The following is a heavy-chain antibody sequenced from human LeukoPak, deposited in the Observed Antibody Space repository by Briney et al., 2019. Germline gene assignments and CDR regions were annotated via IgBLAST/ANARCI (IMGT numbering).Heavy chain of an antibody. Sequence: ASVNVSCKASGSTFTSYYFHWVRQAPGHGLEWMGMIYPSGANTNYAQNFQGRVTMTRDTFTSTVYMEQSSLRSEDTAVYYCARGYDSGGNYWGQGTLVTVSS. J-gene: IGHJ4*02. V-gene: IGHV1-46*01. CDR3: ARGYDSGGNY. CDR2: IYPSGANT. CDR1: GSTFTSYY. D-gene: IGHD4-23*01.